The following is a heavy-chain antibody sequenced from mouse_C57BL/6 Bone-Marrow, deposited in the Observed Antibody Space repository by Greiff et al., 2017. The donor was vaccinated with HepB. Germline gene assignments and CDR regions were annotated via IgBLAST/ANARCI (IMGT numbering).Heavy chain of an antibody. D-gene: IGHD2-3*01. CDR3: ARVGYYFFYAMDY. CDR2: INPNNGGT. J-gene: IGHJ4*01. V-gene: IGHV1-22*01. CDR1: GYTFTDYN. Sequence: DVQLQESGPELVKPGASVKMSCKASGYTFTDYNMHWVKQSHGKSLEWIGYINPNNGGTSYNQKFKGKATLTVNKSSSTAYMELRSLTSEDSAVYYCARVGYYFFYAMDYWGQGTSVTVSS.